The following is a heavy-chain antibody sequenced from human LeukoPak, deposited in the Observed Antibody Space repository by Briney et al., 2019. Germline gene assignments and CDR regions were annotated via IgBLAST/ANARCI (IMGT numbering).Heavy chain of an antibody. Sequence: GGSLRLSCAASGFIFSNYGMSWVRQAPGKGLEWVSSISFSSTHIYYADSIQGRFTITRDNAENSLYLQMNSLRAEDTAVYYCARDRHSGSYYGYFDYWGQGTLVTVSS. V-gene: IGHV3-21*06. J-gene: IGHJ4*02. D-gene: IGHD1-26*01. CDR3: ARDRHSGSYYGYFDY. CDR2: ISFSSTHI. CDR1: GFIFSNYG.